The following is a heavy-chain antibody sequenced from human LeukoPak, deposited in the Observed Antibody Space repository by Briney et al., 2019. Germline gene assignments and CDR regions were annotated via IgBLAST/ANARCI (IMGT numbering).Heavy chain of an antibody. CDR3: AREPAELPSHFDY. CDR1: GFTFSDYP. J-gene: IGHJ4*02. CDR2: ISYDGIKK. Sequence: GRSLRLSCAASGFTFSDYPMHWIRQVPGKGLEWVAVISYDGIKKYYADSLKDRITIARDNSKKTLFLEMNSLRPEDTGVYYCAREPAELPSHFDYWGQGTLVTVSS. V-gene: IGHV3-30-3*01. D-gene: IGHD5-24*01.